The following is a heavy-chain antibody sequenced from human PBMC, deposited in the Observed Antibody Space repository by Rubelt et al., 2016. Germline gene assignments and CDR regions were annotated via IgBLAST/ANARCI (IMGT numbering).Heavy chain of an antibody. CDR3: ASGLDLLASEADY. J-gene: IGHJ4*02. CDR2: INPDTGGT. Sequence: QVQLVQSGAEVKKPGASVKVSCKASGYTFTSYGISWVRQAPGQGLEWMGRINPDTGGTNYAQKFQGRVTMTRDTSIRTAYMELSRLRSDDTVVYYCASGLDLLASEADYWGQGTLVTVSS. CDR1: GYTFTSYG. D-gene: IGHD1-7*01. V-gene: IGHV1-2*05.